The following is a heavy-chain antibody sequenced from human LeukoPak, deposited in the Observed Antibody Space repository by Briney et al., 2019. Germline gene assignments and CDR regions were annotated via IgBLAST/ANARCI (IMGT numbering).Heavy chain of an antibody. Sequence: GGSLRLSCAASGFTFSTYWMHWVRQAPGKGLVWVSRIQSDGSAASYADPVKGRFTISRDNAKNTLYLEMSSLRVEDTAVYYCARNLDTSMNNDYWGQGTLVTVSS. CDR2: IQSDGSAA. CDR1: GFTFSTYW. J-gene: IGHJ4*02. D-gene: IGHD5-18*01. V-gene: IGHV3-74*01. CDR3: ARNLDTSMNNDY.